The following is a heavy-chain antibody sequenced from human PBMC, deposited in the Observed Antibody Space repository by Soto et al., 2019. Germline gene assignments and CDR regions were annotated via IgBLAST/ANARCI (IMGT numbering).Heavy chain of an antibody. CDR3: ARRRPTGYYNY. CDR2: ISSSSSDT. D-gene: IGHD3-9*01. Sequence: QVQLVESGGDLVKPGGSLRLSCAASGFPFSDYYMSWIRQAPGQGLEWVSSISSSSSDTNYAQSVKGRFTSSRDNAKNSLHLQMNSLRAEDTAVYYCARRRPTGYYNYWGQGTLVTVSA. CDR1: GFPFSDYY. V-gene: IGHV3-11*05. J-gene: IGHJ4*02.